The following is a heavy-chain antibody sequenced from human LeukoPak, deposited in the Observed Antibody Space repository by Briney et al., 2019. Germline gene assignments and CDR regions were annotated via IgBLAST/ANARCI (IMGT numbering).Heavy chain of an antibody. CDR2: IGTAGDT. CDR1: GFTFSSYD. J-gene: IGHJ5*02. V-gene: IGHV3-13*01. D-gene: IGHD3-10*01. Sequence: GGSLRLSCAASGFTFSSYDMHWVRQATGKGLEWVSAIGTAGDTYYPGSVKGRFTISRENAKNSLYLQMNGLRAGDTAVYYCARSHSGSYYNGFDTWGQGTLVTVSS. CDR3: ARSHSGSYYNGFDT.